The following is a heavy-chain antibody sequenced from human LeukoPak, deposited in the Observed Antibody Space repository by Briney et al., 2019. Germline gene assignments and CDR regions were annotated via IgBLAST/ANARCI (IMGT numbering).Heavy chain of an antibody. CDR2: IIPIFGTA. V-gene: IGHV1-69*06. CDR1: GYTFTSYG. D-gene: IGHD3-22*01. Sequence: VASVKVSCKASGYTFTSYGISWVRQAPGQGLEWMGGIIPIFGTANYAQKFQGRVTITADKSTSTAYMELSSLRSEDTAVYYCAREGGSYDSSGYYSLYYHFDYWGQGTLVTVSS. CDR3: AREGGSYDSSGYYSLYYHFDY. J-gene: IGHJ4*02.